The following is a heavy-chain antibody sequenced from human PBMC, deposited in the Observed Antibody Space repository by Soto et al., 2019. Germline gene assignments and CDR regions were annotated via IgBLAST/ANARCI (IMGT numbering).Heavy chain of an antibody. CDR1: GFTFSSYG. CDR2: ISNDGSNK. CDR3: AKDRYLTARPYPSPDY. J-gene: IGHJ4*02. D-gene: IGHD6-6*01. Sequence: PGGSLRLSCAASGFTFSSYGMQWVRQAPGKGLEWVTGISNDGSNKYYGDSVKGRFTISRDNAKYTLFLQMNSLRVEDTAVYYCAKDRYLTARPYPSPDYWGQGTLVTV. V-gene: IGHV3-30*18.